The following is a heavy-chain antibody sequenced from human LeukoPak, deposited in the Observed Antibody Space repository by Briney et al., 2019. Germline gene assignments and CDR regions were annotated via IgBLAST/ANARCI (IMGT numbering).Heavy chain of an antibody. Sequence: GGSLRLSCAASGFTFISYWMHWVRQAPGKGLLWVSRINSDGSSTTYADYVKGRFNIYRDNAKNTLYLQMNSLRAEDTAVYYCARGEPYYYYYGMDVWGKGTTVTVSS. CDR3: ARGEPYYYYYGMDV. V-gene: IGHV3-74*01. CDR2: INSDGSST. D-gene: IGHD1-14*01. CDR1: GFTFISYW. J-gene: IGHJ6*04.